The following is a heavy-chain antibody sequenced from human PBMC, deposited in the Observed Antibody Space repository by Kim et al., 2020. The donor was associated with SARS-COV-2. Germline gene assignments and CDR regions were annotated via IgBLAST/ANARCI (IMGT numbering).Heavy chain of an antibody. D-gene: IGHD3-16*01. V-gene: IGHV1-58*01. CDR3: AAERAFMITFGGVTQAGGMDV. Sequence: SVKVSCKASGFTFTSSAVQWVRQARGQRLEWIGWIVVGSGNTNYAQKFQERVTITRDMSTSTAYMELSSLRSEDTAVYYCAAERAFMITFGGVTQAGGMDVWGQGTTVTVSS. CDR2: IVVGSGNT. CDR1: GFTFTSSA. J-gene: IGHJ6*02.